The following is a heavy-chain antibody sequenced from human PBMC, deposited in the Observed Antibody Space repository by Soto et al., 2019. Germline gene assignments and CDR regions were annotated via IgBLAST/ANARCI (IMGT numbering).Heavy chain of an antibody. CDR3: ARVDCTGGTCYSLDN. CDR1: GDSIGSGGHY. J-gene: IGHJ4*02. V-gene: IGHV4-31*03. Sequence: KPSETLSLTCTVSGDSIGSGGHYWSWIRQAPGKGLEWIGHIYYSGTTYHNPSLKSRVTMSVDRSKNQFSLNLSSVTAADTAVYFCARVDCTGGTCYSLDNWGQGTLVTVSS. D-gene: IGHD2-15*01. CDR2: IYYSGTT.